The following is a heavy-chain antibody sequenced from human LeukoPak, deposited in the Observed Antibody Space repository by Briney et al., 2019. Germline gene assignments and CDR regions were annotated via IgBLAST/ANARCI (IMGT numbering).Heavy chain of an antibody. Sequence: SETLRLTCTVSGGSISNYYWSWIRQPPGKGLEWIGYIYYSGNTNYNPSLKSRVTISVDTSKNQFSLKLNSVTAADTAVYYCARVRYCSTNRCYDREFDNWGEGTPVSPSS. J-gene: IGHJ4*02. CDR2: IYYSGNT. V-gene: IGHV4-59*01. CDR3: ARVRYCSTNRCYDREFDN. D-gene: IGHD2-2*01. CDR1: GGSISNYY.